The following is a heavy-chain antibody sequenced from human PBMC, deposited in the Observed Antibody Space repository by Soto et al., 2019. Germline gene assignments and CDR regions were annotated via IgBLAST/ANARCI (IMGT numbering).Heavy chain of an antibody. CDR1: GGSISSGGYY. Sequence: PSETLSLTCTVSGGSISSGGYYWSWIRQHPGKGLEWIGYIYYSGSTYYNPSLKSRVTISMDTSKNQFSLKLSSVTAADTAVYYCARPAYCTIANCYWFDPWGQGTLVTVSS. J-gene: IGHJ5*02. CDR3: ARPAYCTIANCYWFDP. CDR2: IYYSGST. V-gene: IGHV4-31*03. D-gene: IGHD2-8*01.